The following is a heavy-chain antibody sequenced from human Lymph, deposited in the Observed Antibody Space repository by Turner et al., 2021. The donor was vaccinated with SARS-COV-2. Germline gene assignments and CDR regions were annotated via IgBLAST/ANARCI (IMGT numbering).Heavy chain of an antibody. CDR3: ARDLDTAGGMDV. Sequence: EVQLVESGGGLVQPGGSMILSCAASGITVSRTYRSGGRQAPGKGLEWVSVIYSGGSSDYADSVKGRFTISRHNSKNTLYLQMNSLRAEDTAVYYCARDLDTAGGMDVWGQGTTVTVSS. CDR1: GITVSRTY. V-gene: IGHV3-53*04. D-gene: IGHD5-18*01. J-gene: IGHJ6*02. CDR2: IYSGGSS.